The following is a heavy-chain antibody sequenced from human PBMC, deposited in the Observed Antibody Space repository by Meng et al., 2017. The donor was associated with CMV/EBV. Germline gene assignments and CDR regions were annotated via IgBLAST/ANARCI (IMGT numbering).Heavy chain of an antibody. CDR1: GGSISSSSYY. V-gene: IGHV4-39*01. D-gene: IGHD4-17*01. Sequence: GSLRLSCTVSGGSISSSSYYWGWIRQPPGKGLEWIGSIYYSGSTYYNPSLKSRVTISVDTSKNQFSLKLSSVTAADTAVYYCARPHYANYFDYWGQGTPVTVSS. J-gene: IGHJ4*02. CDR2: IYYSGST. CDR3: ARPHYANYFDY.